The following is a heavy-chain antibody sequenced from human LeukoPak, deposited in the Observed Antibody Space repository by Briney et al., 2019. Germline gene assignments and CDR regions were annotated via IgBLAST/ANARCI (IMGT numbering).Heavy chain of an antibody. CDR3: ASVRNYYDSSGDAFDI. V-gene: IGHV3-30*02. CDR2: IRYDGSNK. J-gene: IGHJ3*02. CDR1: GFTFSSYG. D-gene: IGHD3-22*01. Sequence: GGSLRLSCAASGFTFSSYGMHWVRQAPGKGLEWVAFIRYDGSNKYYADSVKGRFTISRDNSKNTLYLQMNSLRAEDTAVYYCASVRNYYDSSGDAFDIWGQGTVVTVSS.